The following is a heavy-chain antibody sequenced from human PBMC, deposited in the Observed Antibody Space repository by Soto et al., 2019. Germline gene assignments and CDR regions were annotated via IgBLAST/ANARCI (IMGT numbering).Heavy chain of an antibody. CDR3: ARVDHLRSNTIFGVVIMPIRTYWYFDL. J-gene: IGHJ2*01. CDR2: MNPNSGNT. Sequence: ASVKVSCKASGYTFTSYDINWVRQATGQGLEWMGWMNPNSGNTGYAQKFQGRVTMTRNTSISTAYMELSSLRSEDTAVYYCARVDHLRSNTIFGVVIMPIRTYWYFDLWGRGTLVTVSS. V-gene: IGHV1-8*01. CDR1: GYTFTSYD. D-gene: IGHD3-3*01.